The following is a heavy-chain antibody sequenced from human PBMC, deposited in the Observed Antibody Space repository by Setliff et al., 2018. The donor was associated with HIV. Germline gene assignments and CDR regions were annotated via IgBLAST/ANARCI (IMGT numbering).Heavy chain of an antibody. CDR1: GGSINTHY. D-gene: IGHD2-15*01. Sequence: SETLSLTCTVSGGSINTHYWSWVRQPPGKALEWIGTTSKSGSTTYNPSLNSRVTISVDTAKNQFSLKVTSVTSADTAVYYCARGSTTWWTWWFDPWGQGTLVTVSS. CDR2: TSKSGST. CDR3: ARGSTTWWTWWFDP. J-gene: IGHJ5*02. V-gene: IGHV4-59*11.